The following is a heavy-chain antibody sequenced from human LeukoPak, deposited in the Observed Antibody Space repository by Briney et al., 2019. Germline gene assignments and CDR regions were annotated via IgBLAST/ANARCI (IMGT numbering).Heavy chain of an antibody. CDR3: ARDDGSGWYDRWFDP. D-gene: IGHD6-19*01. Sequence: NPSETLSLTCTVSGGSISSGSYYWSWIRQPAGKGLEWIGRIYTSGSTNYNPSLKSRVTISVDTSKNQFSLKLSSVTAADTAVYYCARDDGSGWYDRWFDPWGQGTLVTVSS. V-gene: IGHV4-61*02. J-gene: IGHJ5*02. CDR1: GGSISSGSYY. CDR2: IYTSGST.